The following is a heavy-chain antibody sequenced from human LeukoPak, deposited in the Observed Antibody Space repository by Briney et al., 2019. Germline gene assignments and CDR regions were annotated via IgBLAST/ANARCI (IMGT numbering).Heavy chain of an antibody. CDR1: GYSFTSYW. D-gene: IGHD2-21*02. Sequence: LGESLKISCKGSGYSFTSYWIGWVRQMPGKGLEWMGIIYPGDSDTRYGPSFQGQVTISADKSISTAYLQWSGLKASDTAMYYCARSDPGTYYYYGMDVWGQGTTVTVSS. V-gene: IGHV5-51*01. J-gene: IGHJ6*02. CDR2: IYPGDSDT. CDR3: ARSDPGTYYYYGMDV.